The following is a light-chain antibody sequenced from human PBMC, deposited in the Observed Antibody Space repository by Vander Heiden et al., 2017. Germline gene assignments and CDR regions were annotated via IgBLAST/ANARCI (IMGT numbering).Light chain of an antibody. V-gene: IGLV1-40*01. CDR1: SSNIGAGYD. J-gene: IGLJ1*01. CDR2: VNN. Sequence: QSVLTQPPSVSGAPGQRVPVSCTGSSSNIGAGYDVHWYQQFPGAAPKLLIFVNNIRPSGVPDRFSGSKSGASASLSITGLQADDEADYYCQSYDRSLSGSVFGTGTKVTVL. CDR3: QSYDRSLSGSV.